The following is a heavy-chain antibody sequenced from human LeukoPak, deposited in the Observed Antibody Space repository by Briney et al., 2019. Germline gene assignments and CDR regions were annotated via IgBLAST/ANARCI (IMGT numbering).Heavy chain of an antibody. CDR2: MNPNSGNT. Sequence: ASVKVSCKASGYTFTSYDINWVRQATGQGLEWMGWMNPNSGNTGYAQKFQGRVTMTRNTSISTAYMDLSSLRSEDTAVYYCARVKATYYYDRSGYLNPDYWGQGTLVTVSS. CDR3: ARVKATYYYDRSGYLNPDY. J-gene: IGHJ4*02. CDR1: GYTFTSYD. D-gene: IGHD3-22*01. V-gene: IGHV1-8*01.